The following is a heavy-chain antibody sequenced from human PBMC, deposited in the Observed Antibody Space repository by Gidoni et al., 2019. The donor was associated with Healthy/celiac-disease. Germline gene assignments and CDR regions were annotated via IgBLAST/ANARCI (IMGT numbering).Heavy chain of an antibody. Sequence: QVQLVESGGGVVQPGRSLRLSCAASGFTFSSYGLHWVRQAPGKGLEWVAVISYDGSNKYYADSVTGRFTISRDNSKHTLYLQMNSLRAEDTAVYYCAKDLSRGLPDYWGQGTLVTVSS. J-gene: IGHJ4*02. CDR3: AKDLSRGLPDY. CDR2: ISYDGSNK. V-gene: IGHV3-30*18. CDR1: GFTFSSYG. D-gene: IGHD3-16*01.